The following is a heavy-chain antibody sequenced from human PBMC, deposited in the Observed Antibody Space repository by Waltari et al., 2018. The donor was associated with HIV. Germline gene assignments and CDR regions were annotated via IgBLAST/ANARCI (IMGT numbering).Heavy chain of an antibody. CDR2: SRGGGET. D-gene: IGHD3-10*01. V-gene: IGHV3-23*01. Sequence: QLLESGGGLVEPGGSLRLSCAASGFIFTDFAMDWVRQAPGKGLEWVSASRGGGETFYADSVKGRFTISRDNSKNTLYLQMNSLRADDAAVYYCVKDSGRAADVFDLWGQGTMVTVSS. CDR1: GFIFTDFA. CDR3: VKDSGRAADVFDL. J-gene: IGHJ3*01.